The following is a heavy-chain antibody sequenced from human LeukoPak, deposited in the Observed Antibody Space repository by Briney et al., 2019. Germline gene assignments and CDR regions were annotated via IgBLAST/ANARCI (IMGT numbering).Heavy chain of an antibody. J-gene: IGHJ5*02. CDR2: ITHSGST. D-gene: IGHD6-13*01. CDR3: AIHLFGRAAAAPGWFYP. Sequence: PSETLSLTCAVYGGSFSAYYWTWIRQPPGKGLEWIGEITHSGSTYYNPSLKSRVTISVDTSQNQYSLNLSSVIAADTAVYYCAIHLFGRAAAAPGWFYPCGEGTLVTVS. V-gene: IGHV4-34*01. CDR1: GGSFSAYY.